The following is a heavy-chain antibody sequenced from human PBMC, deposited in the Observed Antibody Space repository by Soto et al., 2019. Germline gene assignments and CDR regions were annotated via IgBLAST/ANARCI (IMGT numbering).Heavy chain of an antibody. CDR3: ARIGVSSGHESPDFDS. CDR2: ISGFNGNT. CDR1: GYTFNFYG. V-gene: IGHV1-18*01. J-gene: IGHJ4*02. D-gene: IGHD3-16*01. Sequence: ASVKVSGKASGYTFNFYGITWVRQAPGQGLEWMGWISGFNGNTNYAADLQGRVTMTTDTSTSTAYMELRGLRSDDTAVYYCARIGVSSGHESPDFDSWGQGTLVTVSS.